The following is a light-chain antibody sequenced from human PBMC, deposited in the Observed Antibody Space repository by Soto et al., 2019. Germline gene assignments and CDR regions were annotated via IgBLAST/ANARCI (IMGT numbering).Light chain of an antibody. CDR3: SSNAGSSSLV. Sequence: QSALTQPPSASGSPGQSVTISCTGTSSDVGGYNSVSWYQQHPGKGPKLMLYDVTKRPSGVPDRFSGSKSGNTASLTVSGLQAEDEADYCCSSNAGSSSLVFGGGTKLTVL. J-gene: IGLJ2*01. CDR1: SSDVGGYNS. V-gene: IGLV2-8*01. CDR2: DVT.